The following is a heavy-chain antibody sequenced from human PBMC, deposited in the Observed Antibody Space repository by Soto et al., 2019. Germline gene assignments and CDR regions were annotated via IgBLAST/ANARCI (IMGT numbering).Heavy chain of an antibody. V-gene: IGHV3-66*01. J-gene: IGHJ4*02. Sequence: EVQLVESGGGLVQPGGSLRLSCAASGFAVSNYFMTWVRQAPGTGLEWVSVISSNGGTFYADSVKGRFTISRDSSKNTLDLQMDSLRVEDTAVYHCARDVLGGAYDFRHGGQGTLVTVSS. CDR2: ISSNGGT. CDR1: GFAVSNYF. D-gene: IGHD3-3*01. CDR3: ARDVLGGAYDFRH.